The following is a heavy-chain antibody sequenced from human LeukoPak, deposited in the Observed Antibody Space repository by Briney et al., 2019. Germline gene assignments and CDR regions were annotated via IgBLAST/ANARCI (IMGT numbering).Heavy chain of an antibody. V-gene: IGHV1-2*02. CDR3: AREGVYSNYYDY. CDR2: INPNSGGT. Sequence: ASVKVSCKASGYTFTGYSMNWVRQAPGQGLEWMGWINPNSGGTNYAQKFQGRVTMTRDTSISTAYMELSRLRSDDTAVYYCAREGVYSNYYDYWGQGTLVTISS. D-gene: IGHD4-11*01. J-gene: IGHJ4*02. CDR1: GYTFTGYS.